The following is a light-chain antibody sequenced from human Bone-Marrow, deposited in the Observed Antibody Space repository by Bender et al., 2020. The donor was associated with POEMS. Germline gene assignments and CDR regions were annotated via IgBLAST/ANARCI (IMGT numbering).Light chain of an antibody. Sequence: SYEVTQPPSVSVSPGQTARITCSGDGLSKQFSFWYQQRPGRAPVLIIFKDTERPSGIPERFSGSDSGTTVTLTITGVRAEDEADYYCQSYDETNDVVFGGGTKLTVL. CDR2: KDT. V-gene: IGLV3-25*03. CDR3: QSYDETNDVV. CDR1: GLSKQF. J-gene: IGLJ2*01.